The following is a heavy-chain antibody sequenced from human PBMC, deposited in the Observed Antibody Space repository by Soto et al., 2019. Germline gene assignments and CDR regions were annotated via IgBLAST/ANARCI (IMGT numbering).Heavy chain of an antibody. CDR3: ARAEGIAAAGKD. V-gene: IGHV3-33*01. CDR1: GFTFSSYG. D-gene: IGHD6-13*01. CDR2: IWYDGSNK. Sequence: QVQLVESGGGVVQPGRSLRLSCAASGFTFSSYGMHWVRQAPGKGLEWVAVIWYDGSNKYYADSVKGRFTISRDNTKNTLYLQMNSLRAEDTAVYYGARAEGIAAAGKDWGQGTLVTVSS. J-gene: IGHJ4*02.